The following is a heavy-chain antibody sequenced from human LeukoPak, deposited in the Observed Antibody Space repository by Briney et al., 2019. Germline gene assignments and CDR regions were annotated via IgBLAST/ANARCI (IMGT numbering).Heavy chain of an antibody. CDR1: GVTVSSNY. D-gene: IGHD5-18*01. Sequence: GGSLRLSCAASGVTVSSNYMNWVRQAPGKGLEWVSILYSGGNTYYADSVKSRFTISRDNSKNTLYLQMNGLRAEDTAVYFCARQQDTTNPAYWGQGTLVTVSS. CDR2: LYSGGNT. CDR3: ARQQDTTNPAY. J-gene: IGHJ4*02. V-gene: IGHV3-66*04.